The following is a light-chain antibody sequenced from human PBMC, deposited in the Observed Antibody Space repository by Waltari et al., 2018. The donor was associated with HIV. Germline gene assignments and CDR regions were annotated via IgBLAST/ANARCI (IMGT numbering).Light chain of an antibody. CDR3: CSYAGSESSEV. Sequence: QSALTQPASVSGSPGHSTTISCTGSSSNIGANTYVSWYQQHPGKAPKLIIYDVTKRPSGVSNRFSGSKSGNTASLTISGLQAEDEADYHCCSYAGSESSEVFGGGTKLTVL. CDR1: SSNIGANTY. J-gene: IGLJ2*01. CDR2: DVT. V-gene: IGLV2-23*02.